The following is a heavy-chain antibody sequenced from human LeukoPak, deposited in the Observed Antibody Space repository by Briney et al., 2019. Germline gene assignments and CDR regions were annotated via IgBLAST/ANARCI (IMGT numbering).Heavy chain of an antibody. CDR1: GYSFTSYW. J-gene: IGHJ4*02. Sequence: GASLKISCKGSGYSFTSYWIGWVRQLPGKGLECMGIIYPGDSDTRYSPSFQGQVTISADKSISTAYLQWSSLKASDTAMYYCARLERGRYSYGSFDYWGQGTLVTVSS. V-gene: IGHV5-51*01. CDR3: ARLERGRYSYGSFDY. D-gene: IGHD5-18*01. CDR2: IYPGDSDT.